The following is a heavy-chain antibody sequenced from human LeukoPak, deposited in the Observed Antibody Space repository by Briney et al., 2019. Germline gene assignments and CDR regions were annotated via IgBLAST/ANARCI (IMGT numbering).Heavy chain of an antibody. V-gene: IGHV3-21*01. J-gene: IGHJ4*02. D-gene: IGHD3-10*01. CDR2: ISSSSSYI. Sequence: PGGSLRLSCAASGFTFSSYSMNWVRQAPGKGLEWVSSISSSSSYIYYADSVKGRFTISRDNAKNSLYLQMNSLRAEDTAVYYCARDFHHPDYYGSGNRYFDYWGQGTLVTVSS. CDR1: GFTFSSYS. CDR3: ARDFHHPDYYGSGNRYFDY.